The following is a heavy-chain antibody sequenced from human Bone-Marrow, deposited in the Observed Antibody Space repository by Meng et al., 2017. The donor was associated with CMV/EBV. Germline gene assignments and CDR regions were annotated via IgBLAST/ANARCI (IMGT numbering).Heavy chain of an antibody. CDR2: IYTSGST. J-gene: IGHJ3*02. V-gene: IGHV4-4*07. D-gene: IGHD3-10*01. CDR1: GGSISSYY. Sequence: GSLRLSCTVSGGSISSYYWSWIRQPAGKGLEWIGRIYTSGSTNYNPSLKSRVTMSVDTSKNQFSLKLSSVTAADTAVYYCARDPLGFGVDAFDIWGQGTMVTVSS. CDR3: ARDPLGFGVDAFDI.